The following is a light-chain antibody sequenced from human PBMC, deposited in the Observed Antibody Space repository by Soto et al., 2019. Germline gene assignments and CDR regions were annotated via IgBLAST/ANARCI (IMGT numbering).Light chain of an antibody. CDR3: QQYYCNPPT. Sequence: DIVMTQSPDSLAVSLGERATINCKSSQSVLYSSNNNNYLAWYQQRPGQPPKLLIYWASTRESGVPDRFSGSGSGTDFTLTISSLQAEDVAVYYCQQYYCNPPTFGQGTKVEIK. CDR2: WAS. J-gene: IGKJ1*01. CDR1: QSVLYSSNNNNY. V-gene: IGKV4-1*01.